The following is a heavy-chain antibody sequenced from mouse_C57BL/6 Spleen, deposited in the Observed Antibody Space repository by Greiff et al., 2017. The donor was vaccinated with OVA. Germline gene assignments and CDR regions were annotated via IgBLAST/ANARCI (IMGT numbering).Heavy chain of an antibody. CDR3: AKSLQDYDYDVYAMDY. Sequence: VQLQQPGAELVRPGSSVKMSCKTSGYTFTSYGIHWVKQRPGQGLEWIGYIYIGNGYTEYNEKFKGKATLTSDTSSSTAYMQLSSLTSEDSAIYFCAKSLQDYDYDVYAMDYWGQGTSVTVSS. CDR1: GYTFTSYG. J-gene: IGHJ4*01. D-gene: IGHD2-4*01. CDR2: IYIGNGYT. V-gene: IGHV1-58*01.